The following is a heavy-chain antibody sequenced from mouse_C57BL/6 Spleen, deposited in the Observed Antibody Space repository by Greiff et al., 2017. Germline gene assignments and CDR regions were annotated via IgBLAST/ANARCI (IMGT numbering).Heavy chain of an antibody. CDR1: GFTFSDYG. Sequence: EVKLVESGGGLVKPGGSLKLSCAASGFTFSDYGMHWVRQAPEKGLEWVAYISSGSSTIYYADTVKGRFTISRDNAKNTLFQKKASLRTDDTAMYYCARPAYYSNYYAMDYWGQGTSVTVSS. CDR3: ARPAYYSNYYAMDY. J-gene: IGHJ4*01. D-gene: IGHD2-5*01. CDR2: ISSGSSTI. V-gene: IGHV5-17*01.